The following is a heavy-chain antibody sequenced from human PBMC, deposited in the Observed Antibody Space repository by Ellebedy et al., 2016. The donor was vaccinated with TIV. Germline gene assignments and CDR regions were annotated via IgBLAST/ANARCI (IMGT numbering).Heavy chain of an antibody. CDR2: INGDGTTS. D-gene: IGHD3-22*01. V-gene: IGHV3-74*01. CDR1: DFDFSISW. J-gene: IGHJ4*02. Sequence: PGGSLRLSCKVSDFDFSISWMHWVRKVPGEGLEWVSRINGDGTTSEYADSVKGRFTISRDNSDNTVYLQMKNLRVDDTAVYFCATGGIFYDSGGYYFGYWGQGALVTVSS. CDR3: ATGGIFYDSGGYYFGY.